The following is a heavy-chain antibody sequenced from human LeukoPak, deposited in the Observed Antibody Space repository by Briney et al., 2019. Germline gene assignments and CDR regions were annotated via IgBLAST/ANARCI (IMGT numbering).Heavy chain of an antibody. J-gene: IGHJ5*02. CDR3: ARRRGYYGSGSYYNWFDP. CDR1: SGSITNYY. D-gene: IGHD3-10*01. Sequence: SETLSLTCTVSSGSITNYYWSWIRQPPGKGLEWIGFIYYSGNTNYNPSLKSRVTISVDTSKNQFSLKLSSVTAADTAVYYCARRRGYYGSGSYYNWFDPWGQGTLVTVSS. CDR2: IYYSGNT. V-gene: IGHV4-59*12.